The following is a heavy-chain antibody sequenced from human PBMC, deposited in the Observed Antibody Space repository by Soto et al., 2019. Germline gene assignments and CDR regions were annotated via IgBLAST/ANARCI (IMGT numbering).Heavy chain of an antibody. D-gene: IGHD2-15*01. V-gene: IGHV1-69*12. CDR2: IIPIFGTA. J-gene: IGHJ4*02. CDR1: GGTFSSYA. Sequence: QVQLVQSGAEVKKPGSSVKVSCKASGGTFSSYAISWVRQAPGQGLEWMGGIIPIFGTANYAQKFQGRVTITADXXTXTXYMELSSLRSEDTAVYYCARDPPRYCSGGSCYPGDYWGQGTLVTVSS. CDR3: ARDPPRYCSGGSCYPGDY.